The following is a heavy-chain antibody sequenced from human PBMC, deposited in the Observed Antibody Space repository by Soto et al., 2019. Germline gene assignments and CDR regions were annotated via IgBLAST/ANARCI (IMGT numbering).Heavy chain of an antibody. Sequence: SETLSLTCTVSGGSVISGSYYWSWIRQPPGKGLEWIGYIYYSGSTNYNPSLKSRVTISVDTSKNQFSLKLSSVTAADTAVYYCARDRTYYDFWSGYPPIPHYYYYGMDVWGQGTTVTVSS. J-gene: IGHJ6*02. D-gene: IGHD3-3*01. CDR3: ARDRTYYDFWSGYPPIPHYYYYGMDV. CDR1: GGSVISGSYY. CDR2: IYYSGST. V-gene: IGHV4-61*01.